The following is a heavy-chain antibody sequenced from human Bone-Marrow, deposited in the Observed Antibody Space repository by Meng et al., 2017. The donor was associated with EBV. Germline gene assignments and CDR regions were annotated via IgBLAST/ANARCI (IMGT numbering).Heavy chain of an antibody. J-gene: IGHJ4*02. Sequence: QVQLGRPGAEVKKPGPPVNCSCKPSGGPFSSDAISWVRQAPGQGLEWMGGLIPMLGAPNYAQKFQDRVTIIADKSMSIHYMELSSLRSDDTAVYYCASESGRGYTPDYWGRGTLVTVSS. D-gene: IGHD3-10*01. CDR1: GGPFSSDA. CDR2: LIPMLGAP. CDR3: ASESGRGYTPDY. V-gene: IGHV1-69*06.